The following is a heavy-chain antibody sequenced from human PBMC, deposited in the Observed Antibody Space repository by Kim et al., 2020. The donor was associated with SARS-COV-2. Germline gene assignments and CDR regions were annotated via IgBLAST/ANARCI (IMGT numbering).Heavy chain of an antibody. J-gene: IGHJ3*02. CDR2: IYPGDSDT. V-gene: IGHV5-51*01. CDR1: GYSFTSYW. CDR3: ARSSKKGYSSSSGVGSLDAFDI. Sequence: GESLKISCKGSGYSFTSYWIGWVRQMPGKGLEWMGIIYPGDSDTRYSPSFQGQVTISADKSISTAYLQWSSLKASDTAMYYCARSSKKGYSSSSGVGSLDAFDIWGQGTMVTVSS. D-gene: IGHD6-6*01.